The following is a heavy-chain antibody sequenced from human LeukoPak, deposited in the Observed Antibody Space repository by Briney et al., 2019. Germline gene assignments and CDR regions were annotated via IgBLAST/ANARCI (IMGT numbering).Heavy chain of an antibody. CDR1: GFTFNIFG. CDR3: AKVNNYDDY. D-gene: IGHD1/OR15-1a*01. CDR2: ISPDGNKE. Sequence: PGGSLTLSCAASGFTFNIFGIHWVRQAPGKGLEWVAAISPDGNKEYYTESVKGRVTVSRDNSKSMIYLQMNSLRGEDSAVYYCAKVNNYDDYWGQGTLVTVSS. J-gene: IGHJ4*02. V-gene: IGHV3-30*18.